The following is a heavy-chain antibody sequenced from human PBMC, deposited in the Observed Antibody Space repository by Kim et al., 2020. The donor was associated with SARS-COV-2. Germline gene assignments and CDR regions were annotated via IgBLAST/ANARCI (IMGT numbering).Heavy chain of an antibody. D-gene: IGHD6-13*01. CDR3: ARDSDIAAAGYGNWFDP. CDR1: GYTFTSYY. V-gene: IGHV1-46*01. J-gene: IGHJ5*02. CDR2: INPSGGST. Sequence: ASVKVSCKASGYTFTSYYMHWVRQAPGQGLEWMGIINPSGGSTSYAQKFQGRVTMTRDTSTSTVYMELSSLRSEDTAVYYCARDSDIAAAGYGNWFDPWGQGTLVTVSS.